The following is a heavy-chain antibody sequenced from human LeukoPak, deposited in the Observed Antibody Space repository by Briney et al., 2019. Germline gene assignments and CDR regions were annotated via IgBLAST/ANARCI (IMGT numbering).Heavy chain of an antibody. D-gene: IGHD3-10*01. V-gene: IGHV3-21*01. CDR2: ISSSSSYI. J-gene: IGHJ4*02. CDR3: ARGLSGSMVY. CDR1: GFTFSSYS. Sequence: GGSLRLSCAASGFTFSSYSMNWVRQAPGKGLEWVSSISSSSSYIYYADSVKGRFTISRDNAKNSLYLQMNSLRAEDTAVCYCARGLSGSMVYWGQGTLVTVSS.